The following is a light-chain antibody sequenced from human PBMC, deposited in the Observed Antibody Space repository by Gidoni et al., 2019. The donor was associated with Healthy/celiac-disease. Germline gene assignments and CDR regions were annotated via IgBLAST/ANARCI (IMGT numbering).Light chain of an antibody. CDR3: QHYSDIPWT. CDR2: WAS. V-gene: IGKV4-1*01. CDR1: RSVLSASDNKNY. J-gene: IGKJ1*01. Sequence: DIVMTQSPDSLAVSLGERATINCRSSRSVLSASDNKNYLAWYQKKAGQPPKLLIYWASTRHSGVPDRFSGSGSGADFTLNISSLQAEDVATYYCQHYSDIPWTFGQGTKVEIK.